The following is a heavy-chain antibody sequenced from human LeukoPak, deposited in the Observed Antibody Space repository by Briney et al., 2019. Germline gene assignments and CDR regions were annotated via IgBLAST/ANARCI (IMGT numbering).Heavy chain of an antibody. CDR3: ANDSPPNSSSWYSGFDY. D-gene: IGHD6-13*01. Sequence: GGSLRLSCAASGFTFDDYARHWVRQAPGKGLEWVSGISWNSGSIGYADSVKGRFTISRDNAKNTVYLQMSNLRAEDTAVYYCANDSPPNSSSWYSGFDYWGQGTLVTVSS. CDR1: GFTFDDYA. CDR2: ISWNSGSI. J-gene: IGHJ4*02. V-gene: IGHV3-9*01.